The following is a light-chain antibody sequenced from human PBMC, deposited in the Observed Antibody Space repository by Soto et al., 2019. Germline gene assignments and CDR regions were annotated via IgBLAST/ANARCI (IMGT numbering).Light chain of an antibody. Sequence: DVQLTQSPSPLSASVGDRVSIPCRASRAITNHLNWYQQKPGKAPILLVYAASTLETGVPSRFSGSGSGTHFTLTIDNLQPEDVATYFCQQNYITPLTFGGGTKVEI. CDR3: QQNYITPLT. CDR1: RAITNH. V-gene: IGKV1-39*01. CDR2: AAS. J-gene: IGKJ4*01.